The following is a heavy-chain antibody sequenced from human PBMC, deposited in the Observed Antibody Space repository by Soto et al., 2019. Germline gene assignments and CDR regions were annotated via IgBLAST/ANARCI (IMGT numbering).Heavy chain of an antibody. Sequence: PGESLKISCKGSGYSFTSYWIGWVRQMPGKGLEWMGIIYPGDSDTRYSPSFQGQVTISADKSISTAYLQWSSLKASDTAMYYCATRVHGNCPGKNYYGMYVWGQGTTVTVSS. CDR1: GYSFTSYW. J-gene: IGHJ6*02. CDR2: IYPGDSDT. D-gene: IGHD2-21*01. CDR3: ATRVHGNCPGKNYYGMYV. V-gene: IGHV5-51*01.